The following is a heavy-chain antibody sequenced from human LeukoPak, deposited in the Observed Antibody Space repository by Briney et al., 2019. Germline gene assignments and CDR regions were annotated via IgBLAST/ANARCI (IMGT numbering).Heavy chain of an antibody. CDR1: GGSISSSSYY. Sequence: SETLSLTCTVSGGSISSSSYYWGWIRQPPGKGLEWIGSIYYSGSTYYNPSLKSRVTISVDTSKNQFSLKLSSVTAADTAVYYCARGQHDFWSGYRRNYFDYWGQGTLVTVSS. D-gene: IGHD3-3*01. J-gene: IGHJ4*02. V-gene: IGHV4-39*07. CDR3: ARGQHDFWSGYRRNYFDY. CDR2: IYYSGST.